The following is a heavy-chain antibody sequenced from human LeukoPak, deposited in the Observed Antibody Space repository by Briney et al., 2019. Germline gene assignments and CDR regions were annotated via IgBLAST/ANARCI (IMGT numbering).Heavy chain of an antibody. CDR3: ARGAGSVHYYYYYMDV. D-gene: IGHD3-10*01. J-gene: IGHJ6*03. V-gene: IGHV3-11*01. CDR1: GFTFSDYY. Sequence: GGSLRLSCAASGFTFSDYYMSWIRQAPGKGLEWVSYISSSGSTIYYADSVKGRFTISRDNAKNSLYLQMNSLRAEDTAVYYCARGAGSVHYYYYYMDVWGKGTTVTVSS. CDR2: ISSSGSTI.